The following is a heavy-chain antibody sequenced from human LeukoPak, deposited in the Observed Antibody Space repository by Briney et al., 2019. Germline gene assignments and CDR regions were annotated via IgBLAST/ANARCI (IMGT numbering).Heavy chain of an antibody. CDR3: AKALRFTSRHGFDY. J-gene: IGHJ4*02. V-gene: IGHV3-53*01. Sequence: GGSLRLSCAASGFTVSSNDMSWVRQAPGKGLECISVIYSGGSTDYADSVKGRLTISRDNSKNTLYLQMNSLRAEDTAVYYCAKALRFTSRHGFDYWGQGTLVTVSS. D-gene: IGHD2-2*01. CDR1: GFTVSSND. CDR2: IYSGGST.